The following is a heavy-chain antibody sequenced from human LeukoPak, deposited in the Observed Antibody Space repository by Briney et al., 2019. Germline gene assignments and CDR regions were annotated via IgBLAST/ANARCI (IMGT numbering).Heavy chain of an antibody. CDR3: ARDRYSYGRFFDY. Sequence: PGGSLRLSCAASGFTFSRNAMSWVRQAPGKGLEWVSAISGSDGSTYYADSVKGRFTISRDNSKNTLYLQMNSLRAEDTAVYYCARDRYSYGRFFDYWGQGTLVTVSS. D-gene: IGHD5-18*01. J-gene: IGHJ4*02. V-gene: IGHV3-23*01. CDR1: GFTFSRNA. CDR2: ISGSDGST.